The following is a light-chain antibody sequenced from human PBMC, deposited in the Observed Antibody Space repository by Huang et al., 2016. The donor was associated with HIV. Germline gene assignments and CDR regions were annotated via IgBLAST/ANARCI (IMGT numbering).Light chain of an antibody. CDR2: KVS. CDR1: QSLVHCDGNTF. CDR3: MQGTHWPPT. J-gene: IGKJ4*01. Sequence: DVVMAQSPLSLPVILGQPASISCRSSQSLVHCDGNTFLNWFHQRPGQSPRRLIYKVSNRDSGVPDRFSGSGSGTDFTLKISRVEADDVGVYYCMQGTHWPPTFGGGTKVEIK. V-gene: IGKV2-30*02.